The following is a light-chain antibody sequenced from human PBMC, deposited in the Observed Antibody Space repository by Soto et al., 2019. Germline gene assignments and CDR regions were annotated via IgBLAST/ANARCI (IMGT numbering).Light chain of an antibody. V-gene: IGKV3-15*01. Sequence: EIVMTQSPATLSVSPGERATLPCWPSQSVINNLAWYQQKPGQAPRLLIYDAPTRATGIPARLSGSGSGTEFTLTISSLQSEDFAVYYCQQYNNWPPAYTFGQGTKVDIK. J-gene: IGKJ2*01. CDR2: DAP. CDR3: QQYNNWPPAYT. CDR1: QSVINN.